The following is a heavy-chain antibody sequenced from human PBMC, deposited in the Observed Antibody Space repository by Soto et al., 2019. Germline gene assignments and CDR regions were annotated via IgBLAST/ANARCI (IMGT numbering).Heavy chain of an antibody. CDR2: INPNSGGT. J-gene: IGHJ4*02. D-gene: IGHD3-22*01. CDR1: GYTFTGYY. V-gene: IGHV1-2*04. Sequence: ASVKVSCKASGYTFTGYYMHWVRQAPGQGLEWMGWINPNSGGTNYAQKFQGWVTMTRDTSISTAYMELSRLRSDDTAVYYCARCKYYYDSSGYCFDYWGQGTLVTVSS. CDR3: ARCKYYYDSSGYCFDY.